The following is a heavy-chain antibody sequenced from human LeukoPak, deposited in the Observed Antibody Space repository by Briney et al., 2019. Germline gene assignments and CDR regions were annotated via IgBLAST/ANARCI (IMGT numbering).Heavy chain of an antibody. V-gene: IGHV1-8*01. Sequence: ASVKASCKASGYTFTSYDINWVRQAPGQGLEWMGWMNPNSGNTGYAQKFQGRVTITRNTSISTAYMELSSLRSEDTAVYSCARGPLSTQYFQHWGQGTLVTVSS. CDR3: ARGPLSTQYFQH. J-gene: IGHJ1*01. CDR1: GYTFTSYD. CDR2: MNPNSGNT.